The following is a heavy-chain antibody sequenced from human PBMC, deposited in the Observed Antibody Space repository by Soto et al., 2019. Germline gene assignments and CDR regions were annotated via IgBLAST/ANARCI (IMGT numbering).Heavy chain of an antibody. CDR1: GNTFTGYH. Sequence: ASVKVSCKASGNTFTGYHMHWVRQAPGQGLEWMGWINPNSGGTNYAQKFQGWVTMTRDTSISTAYMELSRLRSDDTAVYYCARDLSRPMAAPIGMDGWGKGTTVTLFS. CDR2: INPNSGGT. CDR3: ARDLSRPMAAPIGMDG. V-gene: IGHV1-2*04. J-gene: IGHJ6*04. D-gene: IGHD2-2*02.